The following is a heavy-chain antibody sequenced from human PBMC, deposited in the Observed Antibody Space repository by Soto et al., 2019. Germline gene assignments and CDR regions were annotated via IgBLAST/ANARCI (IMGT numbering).Heavy chain of an antibody. V-gene: IGHV4-61*01. Sequence: KPSETLSLTCTVSGGSVSSGSYYWNWIRQPPGKGLEWIGYIYYSGSTNYNPSLKSRVTISVDTSKNQFSLKLSSVTAADTAVYYCARGSSSGWYLHDAFDIWGQGTMVTVSS. CDR2: IYYSGST. J-gene: IGHJ3*02. D-gene: IGHD6-19*01. CDR3: ARGSSSGWYLHDAFDI. CDR1: GGSVSSGSYY.